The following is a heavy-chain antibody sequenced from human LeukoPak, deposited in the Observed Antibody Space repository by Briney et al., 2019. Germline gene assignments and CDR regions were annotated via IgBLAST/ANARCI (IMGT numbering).Heavy chain of an antibody. CDR2: IYYSGST. CDR3: ARDRDYYDTSLGY. V-gene: IGHV4-59*01. CDR1: GFTFSSYA. J-gene: IGHJ4*02. Sequence: GSLRLSCAASGFTFSSYAMSWIRQPPGKGLEWIGYIYYSGSTNYNPSLKSRVTISIDTSKNQFSLKLISVTAADTAMYYCARDRDYYDTSLGYWGQGTLVTVSS. D-gene: IGHD3-22*01.